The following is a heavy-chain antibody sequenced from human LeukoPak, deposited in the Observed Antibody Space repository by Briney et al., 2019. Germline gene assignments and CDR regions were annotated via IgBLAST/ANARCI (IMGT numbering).Heavy chain of an antibody. Sequence: ASVKVSCKASGYTFTSYYIHWVRQAPGQGLEWMGIINPSGGNTSYAQKFQGRVTMTRDTSTSTVYMELSSLRSEDTAVYYCAREGAAAGTLDYYYGMDVWGQGTTVTVSS. CDR1: GYTFTSYY. J-gene: IGHJ6*02. CDR2: INPSGGNT. V-gene: IGHV1-46*01. CDR3: AREGAAAGTLDYYYGMDV. D-gene: IGHD6-13*01.